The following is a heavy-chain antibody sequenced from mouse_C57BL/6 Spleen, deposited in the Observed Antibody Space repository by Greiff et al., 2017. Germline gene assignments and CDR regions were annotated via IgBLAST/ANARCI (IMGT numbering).Heavy chain of an antibody. V-gene: IGHV1-18*01. CDR1: GYTFTDYN. J-gene: IGHJ2*01. CDR3: ARSGYYGSRTGFDY. CDR2: INPNNGGT. Sequence: VQLQPSGPELVKPGASVKIPCKASGYTFTDYNMDWVKQSHGKSLEWIGDINPNNGGTIYNQKFKGKATLTVDKSSSTAYMELRSLTSEDTAVYYCARSGYYGSRTGFDYWGQGTTLTVSS. D-gene: IGHD1-1*01.